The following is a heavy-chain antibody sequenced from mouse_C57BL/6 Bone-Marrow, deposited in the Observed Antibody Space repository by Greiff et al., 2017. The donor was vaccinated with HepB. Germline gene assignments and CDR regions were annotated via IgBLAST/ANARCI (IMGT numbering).Heavy chain of an antibody. V-gene: IGHV5-9*01. D-gene: IGHD4-1*01. CDR1: GFTFSSYT. J-gene: IGHJ2*01. CDR3: ARQGNWSPDY. CDR2: ISGGGGNT. Sequence: EVMLVESGGGLVKPGGSLKLSCAASGFTFSSYTMSWVRQTPEKRLEWVATISGGGGNTYYPDSVKGRFTISRDNAKNTLYLQMSSLRSEDTALYYCARQGNWSPDYWGQGTTLTVSS.